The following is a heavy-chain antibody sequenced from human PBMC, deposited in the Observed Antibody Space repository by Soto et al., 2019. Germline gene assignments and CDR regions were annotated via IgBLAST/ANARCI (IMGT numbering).Heavy chain of an antibody. Sequence: GSLRLSCAASGFTFSSYWMSWVRQAPGKGLEWVANIKQDGSEKYYVDSVKGRFTISRDNAKNSLYLQMNSLRAEDTAVYYCARGRYSSSWYFGKFDYWGQGTLVTVSS. D-gene: IGHD6-13*01. CDR2: IKQDGSEK. CDR1: GFTFSSYW. V-gene: IGHV3-7*03. CDR3: ARGRYSSSWYFGKFDY. J-gene: IGHJ4*02.